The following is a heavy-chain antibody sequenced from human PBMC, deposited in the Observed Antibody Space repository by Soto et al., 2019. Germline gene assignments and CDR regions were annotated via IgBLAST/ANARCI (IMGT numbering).Heavy chain of an antibody. D-gene: IGHD5-12*01. CDR1: GFTFSDYA. Sequence: QEQRVQAGGGVVQPGTSLRLSCTASGFTFSDYAVHRVRQAPGKGLEWVAVISYDGSDKKYADSVKGRFTISRDNSNNILYVKMSNLKPEDTTIDYCATLIAYSARYGMDVWGQGTTVTVAS. CDR2: ISYDGSDK. V-gene: IGHV3-30*15. CDR3: ATLIAYSARYGMDV. J-gene: IGHJ6*02.